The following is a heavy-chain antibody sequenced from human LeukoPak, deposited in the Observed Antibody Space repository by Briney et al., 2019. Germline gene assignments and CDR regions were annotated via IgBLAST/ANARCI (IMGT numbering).Heavy chain of an antibody. J-gene: IGHJ6*04. V-gene: IGHV3-48*03. CDR2: ISSSGSTI. Sequence: RGSLRLSCAASGFTFSSYEMNWVRQAPGKVLEWVSYISSSGSTIYYADSVKGRFTISRDNAKNSLYLQMNSLRAEDTAVYYCAELGITMIGGVWGKGTTVTISS. CDR1: GFTFSSYE. CDR3: AELGITMIGGV. D-gene: IGHD3-10*02.